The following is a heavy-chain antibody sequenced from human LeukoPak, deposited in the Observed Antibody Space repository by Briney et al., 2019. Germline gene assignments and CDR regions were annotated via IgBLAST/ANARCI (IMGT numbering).Heavy chain of an antibody. Sequence: GGSLRLSCAASGFTFSTYWMHSVRQAPGKGLVWVSRISGDGSDTRYADSVKGRFIISRDNAKNTLYLQLNGLRAEDTAVYYCARDFDWGSGHWGQGALVTVSS. CDR2: ISGDGSDT. CDR3: ARDFDWGSGH. D-gene: IGHD7-27*01. J-gene: IGHJ4*02. CDR1: GFTFSTYW. V-gene: IGHV3-74*01.